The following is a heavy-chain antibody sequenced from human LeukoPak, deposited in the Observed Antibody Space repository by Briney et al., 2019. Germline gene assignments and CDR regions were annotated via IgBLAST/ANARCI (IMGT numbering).Heavy chain of an antibody. CDR2: INAANGDT. CDR3: ARDQAENDSSGNYYNYGMDV. CDR1: GYIFTNHA. Sequence: ASVKVSCKASGYIFTNHAMHWVRQAPGQGLEWMGWINAANGDTKYSQKFQGRVTITRDTSASTVYMELTSLRSADTAVYYCARDQAENDSSGNYYNYGMDVWGQGTTVIVSS. D-gene: IGHD3-22*01. V-gene: IGHV1-3*01. J-gene: IGHJ6*02.